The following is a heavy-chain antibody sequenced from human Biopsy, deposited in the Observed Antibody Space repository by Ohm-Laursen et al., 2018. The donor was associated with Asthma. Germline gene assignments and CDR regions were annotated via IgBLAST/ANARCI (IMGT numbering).Heavy chain of an antibody. Sequence: ATVTISCKTSGYTFNSAGITCVRQAPGQGLEWMGWISVYNGNTKVAQKLQDRVTMITNTSTSKAYMELRSLRSDDTAVYFCARAVDYSHYYGIDVWGQGTTVTVS. CDR3: ARAVDYSHYYGIDV. J-gene: IGHJ6*02. CDR2: ISVYNGNT. CDR1: GYTFNSAG. V-gene: IGHV1-18*01. D-gene: IGHD3-10*01.